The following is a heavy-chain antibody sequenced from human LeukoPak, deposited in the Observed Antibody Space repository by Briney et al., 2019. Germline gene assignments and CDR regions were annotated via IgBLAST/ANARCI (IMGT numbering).Heavy chain of an antibody. D-gene: IGHD6-13*01. Sequence: SETLSLTCTVSGGSISSYYWSWIRQPPGKGLEWLGYIYYSGSTDYNPSLKSRVTISVDTSKNQFFLKLSSVTAADTAVYYCARLLPPYSSSVVNWFDPWGQGTLVAVSS. CDR2: IYYSGST. CDR1: GGSISSYY. CDR3: ARLLPPYSSSVVNWFDP. V-gene: IGHV4-59*01. J-gene: IGHJ5*02.